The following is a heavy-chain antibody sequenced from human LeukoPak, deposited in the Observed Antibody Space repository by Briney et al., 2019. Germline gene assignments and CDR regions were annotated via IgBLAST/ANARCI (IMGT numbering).Heavy chain of an antibody. J-gene: IGHJ4*02. CDR2: IYYSGST. D-gene: IGHD5-18*01. Sequence: SETLSLTCAVSGYSISSGYYWGWIRQPPGKGLEWIGSIYYSGSTYYNPSLKSRVTISVDTSKNQFSLKLSSVTAADTAVYYCARRKKGYSYGFFDYWGQGTLVTVSS. CDR3: ARRKKGYSYGFFDY. CDR1: GYSISSGYY. V-gene: IGHV4-38-2*01.